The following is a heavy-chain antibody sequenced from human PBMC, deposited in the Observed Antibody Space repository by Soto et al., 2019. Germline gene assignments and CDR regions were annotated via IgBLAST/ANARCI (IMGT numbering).Heavy chain of an antibody. V-gene: IGHV3-74*01. CDR1: GFTFSSYW. J-gene: IGHJ4*02. Sequence: EVQLVESGGGLVQPGGSLRLSCAASGFTFSSYWMHWVRQAPGKGLVWVSRINSDGSSTSYADSVKGRFTISRDNAKNTLYLQMNSLRAEDTAVYYCASLGKQQLVQRYWGQGTLVTVSS. CDR2: INSDGSST. CDR3: ASLGKQQLVQRY. D-gene: IGHD6-13*01.